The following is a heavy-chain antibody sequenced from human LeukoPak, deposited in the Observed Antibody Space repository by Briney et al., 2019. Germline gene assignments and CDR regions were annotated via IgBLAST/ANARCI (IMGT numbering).Heavy chain of an antibody. CDR1: GGSISSYY. D-gene: IGHD3-3*01. V-gene: IGHV4-59*01. CDR2: IYYSGST. CDR3: ARGRSYDFWSGYYTGENWFDP. Sequence: SETLSLTCTVSGGSISSYYWSWIWQPPGKGLEWIGYIYYSGSTNYDPSLKSRVTISVDTSKNQFSLKLSSVTAADTAVYYCARGRSYDFWSGYYTGENWFDPWGQGTLVTVSS. J-gene: IGHJ5*02.